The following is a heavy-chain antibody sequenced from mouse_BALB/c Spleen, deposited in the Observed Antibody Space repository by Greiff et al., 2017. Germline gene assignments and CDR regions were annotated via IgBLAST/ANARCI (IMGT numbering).Heavy chain of an antibody. CDR3: TRDPDY. V-gene: IGHV1-69*02. CDR2: IYPSDSYT. Sequence: QVQLKQPGAELVRPGASVKLSCKASGYTFTSYWINWVKQRPGQGLEWIGNIYPSDSYTNYNQKFKDKATLTVDKSSSTAYMQLSSPTSEDSAVYYCTRDPDYWGQGTTLTVSS. J-gene: IGHJ2*01. CDR1: GYTFTSYW.